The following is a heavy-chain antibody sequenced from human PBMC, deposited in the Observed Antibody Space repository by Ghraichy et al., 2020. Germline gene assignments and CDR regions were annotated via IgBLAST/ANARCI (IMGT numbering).Heavy chain of an antibody. V-gene: IGHV3-23*01. CDR2: ISGSGGST. CDR3: AKDIYGDYVNYFDY. CDR1: GFTFSSYA. Sequence: GESLNISCAASGFTFSSYAMSWVRQAPGKGLEWVSAISGSGGSTYYADSVKGRFTISRDNSKNTLYLQMNSLRAEDTAVYYCAKDIYGDYVNYFDYWGQGTLVTVSS. J-gene: IGHJ4*02. D-gene: IGHD4-17*01.